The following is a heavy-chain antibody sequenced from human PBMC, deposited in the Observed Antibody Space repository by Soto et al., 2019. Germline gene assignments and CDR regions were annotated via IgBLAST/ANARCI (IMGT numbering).Heavy chain of an antibody. CDR1: GFTVGSNY. J-gene: IGHJ6*01. CDR3: ARSTYYDILNVSYYDYAMNV. V-gene: IGHV3-53*01. D-gene: IGHD3-9*01. CDR2: IYSEGTP. Sequence: GGSLRLSCAASGFTVGSNYMSWVRQAPGKGLEWVSVIYSEGTPYYADSVKGRFTISRENSNNTLYLHMNNLRAEDTAVYDCARSTYYDILNVSYYDYAMNVWGQGTSVTFAS.